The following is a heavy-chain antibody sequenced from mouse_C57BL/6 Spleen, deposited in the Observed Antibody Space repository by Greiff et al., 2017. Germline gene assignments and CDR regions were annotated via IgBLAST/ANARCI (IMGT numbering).Heavy chain of an antibody. J-gene: IGHJ1*03. V-gene: IGHV1-64*01. Sequence: QVQLQQPGAELVKPGASVKLSCKASGYTFTSYWMHWVKQRPGQGLEWIGRIHPNSGSTNYNEKFKSKATLTVDKSSSTAYMQLSSLTSEDSAVYYCAKEGFITSVEAHFDVWGTGTTVTVSS. CDR3: AKEGFITSVEAHFDV. CDR1: GYTFTSYW. CDR2: IHPNSGST. D-gene: IGHD1-1*01.